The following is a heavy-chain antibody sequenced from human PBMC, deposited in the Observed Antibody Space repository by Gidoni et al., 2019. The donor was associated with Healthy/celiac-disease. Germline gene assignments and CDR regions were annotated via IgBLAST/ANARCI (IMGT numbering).Heavy chain of an antibody. Sequence: QVQLQQWGAGLLKPSETLSLTCAVYGGSFSGYYWSWIRQPPGKGLEWIGEINHSGSTNYNPSLKSRVTISVDTSKNQFSRKLSSVTAADTAVYYCARRGSSLVWGKGTTVTVSS. V-gene: IGHV4-34*01. CDR1: GGSFSGYY. D-gene: IGHD2-15*01. CDR3: ARRGSSLV. J-gene: IGHJ6*04. CDR2: INHSGST.